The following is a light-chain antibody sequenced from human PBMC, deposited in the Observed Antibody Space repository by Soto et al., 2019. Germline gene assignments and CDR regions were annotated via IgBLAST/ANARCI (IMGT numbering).Light chain of an antibody. Sequence: QGSLTQPRSVSGSPVQPVTISCTGTSSDVCGYNYFAWYQQHPGKAPQVMIYDVSKRPSGFPDRFAGSKSGNTASLTISGLQAEDEADYYCGSFAGNXIYVFGTATKVXV. J-gene: IGLJ1*01. CDR1: SSDVCGYNY. CDR2: DVS. CDR3: GSFAGNXIYV. V-gene: IGLV2-11*01.